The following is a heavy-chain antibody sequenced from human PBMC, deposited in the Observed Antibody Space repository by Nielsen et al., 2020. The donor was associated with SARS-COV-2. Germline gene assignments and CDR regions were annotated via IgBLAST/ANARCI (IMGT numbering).Heavy chain of an antibody. D-gene: IGHD2-21*02. CDR2: ISGSGGST. V-gene: IGHV3-23*01. J-gene: IGHJ4*02. CDR3: ARLGGAYCGGDCYHEANY. Sequence: WIRQPPGKGLEWVSAISGSGGSTYYADSVKGRFTISRDNSKNTLYLQMNSLRAEDTAVYYCARLGGAYCGGDCYHEANYWGQGTLVTVS.